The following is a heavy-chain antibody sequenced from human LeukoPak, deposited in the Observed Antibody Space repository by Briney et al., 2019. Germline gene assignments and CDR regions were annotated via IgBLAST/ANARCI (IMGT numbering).Heavy chain of an antibody. CDR1: GFTFSNYW. J-gene: IGHJ4*02. CDR2: INSDGSST. CDR3: ARAFGGWDDY. D-gene: IGHD6-19*01. Sequence: GGSLRLSCAASGFTFSNYWMHWVRQAPGKGLVWVSHINSDGSSTDYADSVKGRLTISRDNAKNTLYLQMNSLRAEDTAVYYCARAFGGWDDYWGQGTLVTVSS. V-gene: IGHV3-74*01.